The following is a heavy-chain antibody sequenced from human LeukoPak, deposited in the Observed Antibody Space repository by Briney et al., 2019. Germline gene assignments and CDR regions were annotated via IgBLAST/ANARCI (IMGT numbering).Heavy chain of an antibody. Sequence: ASVKVSCKASGYTFTGYYMHWVRQAPGQGLEWMGWIKPNSGGTNYAQKFQGRVTMTRDTSISTAYMELSRLRSDDTAVYYCARYSGSKGNAFDIWGQGTMVTVSS. CDR3: ARYSGSKGNAFDI. CDR1: GYTFTGYY. CDR2: IKPNSGGT. J-gene: IGHJ3*02. D-gene: IGHD1-26*01. V-gene: IGHV1-2*02.